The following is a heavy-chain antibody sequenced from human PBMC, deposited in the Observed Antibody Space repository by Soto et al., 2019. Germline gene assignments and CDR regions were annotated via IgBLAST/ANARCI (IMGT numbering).Heavy chain of an antibody. CDR2: ISGSGGST. V-gene: IGHV3-23*01. CDR1: GFTFSSYA. D-gene: IGHD4-17*01. CDR3: AKDPLYGDYGG. Sequence: PWGSLRLSCAASGFTFSSYAMSGVRQAPGKGLEWVSAISGSGGSTYYADSVKGRFTISRDNSKNTLYLQMNSLRAEDTAVYYCAKDPLYGDYGGWGQGTLVTVSS. J-gene: IGHJ4*02.